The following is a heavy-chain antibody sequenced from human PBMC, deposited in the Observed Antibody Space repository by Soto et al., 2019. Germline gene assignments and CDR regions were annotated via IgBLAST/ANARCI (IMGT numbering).Heavy chain of an antibody. CDR1: TDSIRNYY. D-gene: IGHD1-26*01. Sequence: QVQLQESGPGLVKPSETLSLTCTVSTDSIRNYYWTWIRQSPGKGLEWIGSIYHTGYSNYSPSLRRRVTITLDTSKRDTATIQSSLTLTSVTPADTAVYYCVREKWEGEIRVWYFDLWGRGTLVSVSS. CDR3: VREKWEGEIRVWYFDL. CDR2: IYHTGYS. J-gene: IGHJ2*01. V-gene: IGHV4-59*01.